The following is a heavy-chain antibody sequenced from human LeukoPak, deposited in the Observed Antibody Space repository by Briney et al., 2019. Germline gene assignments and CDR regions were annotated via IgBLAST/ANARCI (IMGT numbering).Heavy chain of an antibody. CDR3: ARGALDPETVTNYFEY. D-gene: IGHD4-11*01. CDR2: INPNSGDT. Sequence: GASVRLSCEASGYTFSDHYMKWVRQAPGQGLEWLGWINPNSGDTSYARKFRGRVTMTRDMSLSTAYMELSRLTFDDTAVYYCARGALDPETVTNYFEYWAQGTLVTVSS. CDR1: GYTFSDHY. V-gene: IGHV1-2*02. J-gene: IGHJ4*02.